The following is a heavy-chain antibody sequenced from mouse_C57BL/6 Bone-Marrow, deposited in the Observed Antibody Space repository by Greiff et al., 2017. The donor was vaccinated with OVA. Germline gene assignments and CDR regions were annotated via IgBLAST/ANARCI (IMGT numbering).Heavy chain of an antibody. CDR1: GFNIKDDY. Sequence: EVHLVESGAELVRPGASVKLSCTASGFNIKDDYMHWVKQRPEQGLEWIGWIDPENGDTEYASKFQGKATITADTSSNTAYLQLSSLTSEDTAVYYCTTPNWDYFDYWGQGTTLTVSS. CDR2: IDPENGDT. CDR3: TTPNWDYFDY. D-gene: IGHD4-1*01. V-gene: IGHV14-4*01. J-gene: IGHJ2*01.